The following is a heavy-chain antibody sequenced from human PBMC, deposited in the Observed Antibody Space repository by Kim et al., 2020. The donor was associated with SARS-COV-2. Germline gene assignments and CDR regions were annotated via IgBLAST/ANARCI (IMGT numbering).Heavy chain of an antibody. Sequence: DAGQGRFTISRDNSKNTVYLQMSSRRAEDTAVYHCAKGDCSNRNCYTTDHWGRGTLVTVSS. D-gene: IGHD2-2*01. CDR3: AKGDCSNRNCYTTDH. V-gene: IGHV3-23*02. J-gene: IGHJ4*02.